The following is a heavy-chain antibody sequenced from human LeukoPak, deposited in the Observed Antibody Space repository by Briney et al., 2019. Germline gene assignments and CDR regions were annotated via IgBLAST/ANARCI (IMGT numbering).Heavy chain of an antibody. CDR2: INHSGST. CDR1: GGSFSGYY. D-gene: IGHD3-22*01. V-gene: IGHV4-34*01. J-gene: IGHJ4*02. CDR3: ARGMTDSSGYYFDY. Sequence: SETLSLTCAVYGGSFSGYYWSWIRQPPGKGLEWIGEINHSGSTNYNPSLKSRVTISVDTSKYQFSLKLSSVTAADTAVYYCARGMTDSSGYYFDYWGQGTLVTVSS.